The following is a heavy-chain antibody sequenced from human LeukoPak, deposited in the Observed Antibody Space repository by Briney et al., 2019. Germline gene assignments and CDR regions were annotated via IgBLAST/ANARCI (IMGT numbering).Heavy chain of an antibody. CDR3: ARDRAHGDYGDYVAYYYYYMDV. J-gene: IGHJ6*03. V-gene: IGHV3-48*03. CDR1: GFTFSSYE. D-gene: IGHD4-17*01. CDR2: ISSSGSTI. Sequence: GGSLRLSCAASGFTFSSYEMNWVRQAPGKGLEWVSYISSSGSTIYYADSVKGRFTISRDNSKNTLYLQMGSLRAEDMAVYYCARDRAHGDYGDYVAYYYYYMDVWGKGTTVTISS.